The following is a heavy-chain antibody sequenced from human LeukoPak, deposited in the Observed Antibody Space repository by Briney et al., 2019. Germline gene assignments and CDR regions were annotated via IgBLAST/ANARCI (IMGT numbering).Heavy chain of an antibody. CDR1: GFTFSSYG. CDR2: IWYDGSNK. CDR3: ARQHTAATAFDY. Sequence: GRSLRLSCAASGFTFSSYGMHWVRQAPGKGLEWVAVIWYDGSNKYYADSVKGRFTISRDNSKNTLFLQMNSLRAEDTAVYYCARQHTAATAFDYWGQGTLVTVSS. J-gene: IGHJ4*02. V-gene: IGHV3-33*01. D-gene: IGHD6-13*01.